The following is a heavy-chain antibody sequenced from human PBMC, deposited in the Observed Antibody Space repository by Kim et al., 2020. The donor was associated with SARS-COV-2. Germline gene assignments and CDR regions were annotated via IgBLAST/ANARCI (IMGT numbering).Heavy chain of an antibody. CDR1: GFTFNNYH. CDR2: IWYDGSNK. J-gene: IGHJ3*02. CDR3: ARERPGGNYAFDI. Sequence: GGSLRLSCAASGFTFNNYHMHWVRQAPGKGLEWVTLIWYDGSNKYYADSVKGRFTISRENSENTLYLQMNSLRAEDTAVYYCARERPGGNYAFDIWGQGTMVTVSS. V-gene: IGHV3-33*01. D-gene: IGHD3-16*01.